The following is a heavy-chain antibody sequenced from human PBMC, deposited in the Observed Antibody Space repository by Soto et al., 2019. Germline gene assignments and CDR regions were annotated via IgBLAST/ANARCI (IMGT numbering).Heavy chain of an antibody. J-gene: IGHJ6*02. CDR1: GFTFSSYG. V-gene: IGHV3-33*01. CDR3: ARDRIAVARKAGYYYGMDV. D-gene: IGHD6-19*01. CDR2: IWYDGSNK. Sequence: PGGSLRLSCAASGFTFSSYGMHWVRQAPGKGLEWVAVIWYDGSNKYYADSVKGRFTISRDNSKNTLYLQMNSLRAEDTAVYYCARDRIAVARKAGYYYGMDVWGQGTTVTVSS.